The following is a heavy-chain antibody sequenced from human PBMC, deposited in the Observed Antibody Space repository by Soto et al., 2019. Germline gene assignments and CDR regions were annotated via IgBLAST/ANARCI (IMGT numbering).Heavy chain of an antibody. Sequence: ASVKVSCKASGYTFTSYGISWVRQAPGQGLEWMGWISAHNGNTNYAQKLQGRVTMTTDTSTSTAYMELRSLRSDDTAVYYCARLLPTSSSWPYYYYYYMDVWGKGTTVTVSS. CDR1: GYTFTSYG. V-gene: IGHV1-18*01. CDR3: ARLLPTSSSWPYYYYYYMDV. CDR2: ISAHNGNT. D-gene: IGHD6-13*01. J-gene: IGHJ6*03.